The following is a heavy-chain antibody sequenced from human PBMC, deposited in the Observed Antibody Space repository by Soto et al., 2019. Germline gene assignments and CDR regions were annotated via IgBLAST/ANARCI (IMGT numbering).Heavy chain of an antibody. J-gene: IGHJ6*04. V-gene: IGHV1-2*04. CDR1: EYTFTVYY. Sequence: GASVKGSWTASEYTFTVYYLHWVRQAPGQGLEWMGWVNPNSGATNYAQKFQGSVSMTRDTSIDTAYLEVSRLTSDDTAVYYCARGISVVCYNWHHYGFAVRGKRTTVVVSS. CDR3: ARGISVVCYNWHHYGFAV. D-gene: IGHD2-2*02. CDR2: VNPNSGAT.